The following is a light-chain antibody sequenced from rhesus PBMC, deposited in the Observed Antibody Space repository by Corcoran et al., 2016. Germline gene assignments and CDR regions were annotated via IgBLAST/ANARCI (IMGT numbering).Light chain of an antibody. J-gene: IGKJ2*01. V-gene: IGKV1-18*01. CDR1: QGITND. CDR2: EAS. Sequence: DIQMTQSPSSLSASVGDRVTITCRASQGITNDLAWYQQKPGETPKLLIYEASSLQSGIPSRFSGSGSGTDFTLTISSLQPENFSTYYCQHCYSTPYSFGQGTKVEIK. CDR3: QHCYSTPYS.